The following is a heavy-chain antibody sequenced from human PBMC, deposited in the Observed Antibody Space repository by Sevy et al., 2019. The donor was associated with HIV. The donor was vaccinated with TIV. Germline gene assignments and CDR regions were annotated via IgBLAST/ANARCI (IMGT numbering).Heavy chain of an antibody. D-gene: IGHD3-16*01. CDR1: GFTFRSDW. CDR2: INRDGSST. Sequence: GGSLRLSCAASGFTFRSDWMHWVRQAPGKGLVWVSRINRDGSSTAYADSVKGRFTITRDNAKYTLYLQMNSLRAEDTSVYYCLSEGGDCFDPWGQGTLVTVSS. J-gene: IGHJ5*02. CDR3: LSEGGDCFDP. V-gene: IGHV3-74*01.